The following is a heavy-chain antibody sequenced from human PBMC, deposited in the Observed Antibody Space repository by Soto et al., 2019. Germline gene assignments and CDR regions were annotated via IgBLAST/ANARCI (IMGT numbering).Heavy chain of an antibody. J-gene: IGHJ4*01. Sequence: EVQMVESGGGLVQPGGSLRLSCAASGFTFSGYWMTWVRQAPGRGLEWMASIKSDGSDKYYVDSVKGRFTISRDNAKSSLFLQMNSLRAEDTAVYYCARLRAGYHFDYWGQEPWSPSPQ. CDR2: IKSDGSDK. CDR1: GFTFSGYW. CDR3: ARLRAGYHFDY. V-gene: IGHV3-7*01. D-gene: IGHD5-18*01.